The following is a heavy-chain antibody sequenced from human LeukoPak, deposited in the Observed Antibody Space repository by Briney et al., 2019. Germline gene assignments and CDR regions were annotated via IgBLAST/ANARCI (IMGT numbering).Heavy chain of an antibody. CDR3: AKVDYGDYHYYYGMDV. CDR2: ISYDGSNK. V-gene: IGHV3-30*18. Sequence: GRSLRLSCAASGFTFSSYGMHWVRQAPGKGLEWVAVISYDGSNKYYADSVKGRFTISRDNSKNTLYLQMNSLIAEDTAVYYCAKVDYGDYHYYYGMDVWGQGTTVTVSS. D-gene: IGHD4-17*01. J-gene: IGHJ6*02. CDR1: GFTFSSYG.